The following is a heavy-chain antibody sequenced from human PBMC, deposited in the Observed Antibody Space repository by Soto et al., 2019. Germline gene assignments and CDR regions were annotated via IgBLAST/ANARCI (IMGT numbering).Heavy chain of an antibody. V-gene: IGHV3-23*01. D-gene: IGHD2-21*01. CDR3: ARGTEEHDRASSWFDP. CDR1: GFTFSNYD. J-gene: IGHJ5*02. Sequence: EVQLLESGGDLVQPGGSLRLSCSASGFTFSNYDMSWVRQAPGKGLAWVSAISHSGRGTYYADSVEGRFTISRDNSKNTVYLQMNSLGVEDTARYYCARGTEEHDRASSWFDPWGQGTLVTVSS. CDR2: ISHSGRGT.